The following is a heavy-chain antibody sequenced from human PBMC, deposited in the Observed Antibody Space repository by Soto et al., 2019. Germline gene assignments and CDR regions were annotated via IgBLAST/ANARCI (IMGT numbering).Heavy chain of an antibody. V-gene: IGHV3-23*01. CDR2: ISATGTTT. CDR1: EFSFSIYA. CDR3: ATYSSPFDY. Sequence: EVQLMESGGGLVQPGGSLRLSCAASEFSFSIYALNWVRQAPGKGLEWVSAISATGTTTYYADSVKGRFTISRDNSKRTLFLQMDSLSPEDTAVYYCATYSSPFDYWGQGTLVTVSS. D-gene: IGHD6-13*01. J-gene: IGHJ4*02.